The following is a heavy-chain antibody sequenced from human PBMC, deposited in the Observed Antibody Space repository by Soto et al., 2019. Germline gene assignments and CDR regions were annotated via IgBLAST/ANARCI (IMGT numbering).Heavy chain of an antibody. J-gene: IGHJ5*02. D-gene: IGHD3-22*01. Sequence: ASVKVSFKASGSTFTPYYIHWVRPAPGQGLEWMGIISPSGGGTSYAPKFQGRVTLTRDTSTNRVYMELRSLRSEDTAVYYCAGGRRSSFNFDTSRASFDPWGQGTLVTVS. V-gene: IGHV1-46*01. CDR1: GSTFTPYY. CDR2: ISPSGGGT. CDR3: AGGRRSSFNFDTSRASFDP.